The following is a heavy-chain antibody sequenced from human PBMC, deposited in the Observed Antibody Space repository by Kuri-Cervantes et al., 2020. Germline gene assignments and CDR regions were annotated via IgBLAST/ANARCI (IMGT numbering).Heavy chain of an antibody. J-gene: IGHJ4*02. V-gene: IGHV3-30-3*01. D-gene: IGHD3/OR15-3a*01. CDR3: TRHVDLKPFDY. CDR1: GFTFSSYW. Sequence: GESLKISCAASGFTFSSYWMHWVRQAPGKGLEWVAVISYDGSNKYYADSVKGRFTISRDNSKNTLYLQMNSLKTEDTAVYYCTRHVDLKPFDYWGQGTLVTVSS. CDR2: ISYDGSNK.